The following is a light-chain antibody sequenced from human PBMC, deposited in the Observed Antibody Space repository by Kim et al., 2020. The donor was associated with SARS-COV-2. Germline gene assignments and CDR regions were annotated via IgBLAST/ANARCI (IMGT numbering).Light chain of an antibody. J-gene: IGKJ1*01. CDR3: QHRGNWPP. V-gene: IGKV3-11*01. CDR2: DAS. Sequence: PGERATLYCRASHSVSSSLLWNLQKPGQAPRPLVYDASNRATGVPARFSGSGSGTDFTLTISSLEPEDFAVYYCQHRGNWPPFGQGTKVDIK. CDR1: HSVSSS.